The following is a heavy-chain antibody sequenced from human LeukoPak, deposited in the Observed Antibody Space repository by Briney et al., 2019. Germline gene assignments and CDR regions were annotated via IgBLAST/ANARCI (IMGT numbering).Heavy chain of an antibody. V-gene: IGHV3-23*01. CDR2: INDSDDT. J-gene: IGHJ4*02. CDR3: AKRRYGDYRYYFDF. D-gene: IGHD4-17*01. Sequence: PGGSLRLSCAASGFTFSGYAMTWVRKPPGKGLDWVSIINDSDDTYYADSVKGRFTISRDNSRNTLLMQMNSLRAEDTAIYYCAKRRYGDYRYYFDFWGQGTLVTVSS. CDR1: GFTFSGYA.